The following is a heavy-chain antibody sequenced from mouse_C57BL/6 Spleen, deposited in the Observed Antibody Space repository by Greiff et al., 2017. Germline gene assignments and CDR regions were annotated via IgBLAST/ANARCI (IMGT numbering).Heavy chain of an antibody. D-gene: IGHD2-2*01. CDR2: IDPETGGT. J-gene: IGHJ2*01. CDR1: GYTFTDYE. Sequence: QVQLMQSGAELVRPGASVTLSCKASGYTFTDYEMNWVKQTPVHGLEWIGAIDPETGGTASNQKFKGKAILTADKSSSTAYMELRSLTSEDSAVYYCTRRGNGYDDYYLDDWGQGTTLTVSS. V-gene: IGHV1-15*01. CDR3: TRRGNGYDDYYLDD.